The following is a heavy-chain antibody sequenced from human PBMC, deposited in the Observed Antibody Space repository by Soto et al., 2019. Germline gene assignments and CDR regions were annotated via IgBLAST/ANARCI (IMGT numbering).Heavy chain of an antibody. Sequence: PSQTLSLTCAISGDSVSSKSAAWNWIRQSPSRGLEWLGRTYYRSKWYNDYAVSVKSRITINPDTSKNQFSLKLNSMTAADTAVYYCARAFQRSSWPFDYWGQGPLVTVSS. CDR1: GDSVSSKSAA. CDR3: ARAFQRSSWPFDY. CDR2: TYYRSKWYN. V-gene: IGHV6-1*01. J-gene: IGHJ4*02. D-gene: IGHD6-13*01.